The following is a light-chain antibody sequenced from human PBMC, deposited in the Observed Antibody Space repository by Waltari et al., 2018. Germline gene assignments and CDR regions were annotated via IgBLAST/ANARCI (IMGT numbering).Light chain of an antibody. V-gene: IGLV1-44*01. J-gene: IGLJ3*02. CDR1: SSNIGFNT. CDR2: TDN. Sequence: QSVLPQPPSASGTPGQGVTISCSGSSSNIGFNTVSWYQQVPGAAPRILMYTDNQRPSGVPDRFSGSKSGSSASLAISGLRPEDEADYYCAAWDDNLNGWAFGGGTKVTVL. CDR3: AAWDDNLNGWA.